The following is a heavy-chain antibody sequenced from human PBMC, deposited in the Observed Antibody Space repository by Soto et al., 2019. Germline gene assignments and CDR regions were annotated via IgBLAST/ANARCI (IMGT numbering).Heavy chain of an antibody. CDR2: ISAYDGKT. CDR3: ARDPHEFWTSYWFDP. Sequence: GASVKVSCKTSGYTFNTYGINWVRQAPGQGREVMGWISAYDGKTTYAEKFQGRVTMTTDTSTSTAYMELRSLRSDDTAIYYCARDPHEFWTSYWFDPWGQGTPVTVSS. D-gene: IGHD3-3*01. J-gene: IGHJ5*02. CDR1: GYTFNTYG. V-gene: IGHV1-18*01.